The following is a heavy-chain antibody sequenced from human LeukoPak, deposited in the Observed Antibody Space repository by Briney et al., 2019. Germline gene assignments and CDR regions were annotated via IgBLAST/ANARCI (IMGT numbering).Heavy chain of an antibody. CDR1: GGSISSSSYY. CDR3: ARGLGAPGLNWFDP. J-gene: IGHJ5*02. CDR2: IYYSGST. D-gene: IGHD3-10*01. Sequence: SEILSLTCTVSGGSISSSSYYWGWIRQPPGKGLEWIGSIYYSGSTYYNPSLKSRVTISVDTSKNQFSLKLSSVTAADTAVYYCARGLGAPGLNWFDPWGQGTLVTVSS. V-gene: IGHV4-39*07.